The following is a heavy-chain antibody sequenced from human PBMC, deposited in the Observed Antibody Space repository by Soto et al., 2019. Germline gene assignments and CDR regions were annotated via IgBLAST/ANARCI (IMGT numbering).Heavy chain of an antibody. Sequence: GGSLRLSCRASGFSFSSFAMTWVRQAPGKGLEWVSSIGGSGIITYYTDSVRGRFTISRDNSGNTLFLHMNSLRADDTAVYYCAKDPNGDYVGAFDSWGQGTLVTVSS. J-gene: IGHJ4*02. CDR1: GFSFSSFA. CDR3: AKDPNGDYVGAFDS. CDR2: IGGSGIIT. V-gene: IGHV3-23*01. D-gene: IGHD4-17*01.